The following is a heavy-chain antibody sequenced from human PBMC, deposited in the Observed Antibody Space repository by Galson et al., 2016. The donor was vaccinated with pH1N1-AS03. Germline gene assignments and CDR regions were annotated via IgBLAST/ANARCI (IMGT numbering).Heavy chain of an antibody. V-gene: IGHV5-51*03. CDR3: ARPAHYDSSERDALDV. D-gene: IGHD3-22*01. Sequence: QSGAEVKKPGDSLKISCKSSGYGFNGYWTGWVRKMTGKGREWMGIIFPGDPDTRYSPSFQWQVTISADKSTRTTYLQWKSLKASDTAIYYCARPAHYDSSERDALDVWGQGTMLIVSS. CDR1: GYGFNGYW. CDR2: IFPGDPDT. J-gene: IGHJ3*01.